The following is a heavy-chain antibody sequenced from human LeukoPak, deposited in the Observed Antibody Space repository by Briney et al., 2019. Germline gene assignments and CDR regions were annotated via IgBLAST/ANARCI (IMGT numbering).Heavy chain of an antibody. CDR2: IYYSGST. D-gene: IGHD2-8*01. Sequence: PSETLSLTCTVSGGSISSYYWSWIRQPPGKGLEWIGYIYYSGSTNYNPSLKSRVTISVDTSKNQFSLKLSSVTAADTAVYYCARALYRESLTLSDPCGQRTLVTVSS. J-gene: IGHJ5*01. V-gene: IGHV4-59*01. CDR3: ARALYRESLTLSDP. CDR1: GGSISSYY.